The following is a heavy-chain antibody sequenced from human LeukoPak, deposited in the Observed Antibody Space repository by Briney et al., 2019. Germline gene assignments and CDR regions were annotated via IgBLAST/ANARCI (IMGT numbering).Heavy chain of an antibody. V-gene: IGHV1-2*02. Sequence: GASVKVSCRASGYRSTGYYMHWVRQAPGQRLKWMGWINPNSGDTNSAQHFQGRVPMTRDTSMTTAYLELSRLGSDDTAVYYCARGGDFWSGYYFAYWGQGTLVSVSS. CDR3: ARGGDFWSGYYFAY. CDR2: INPNSGDT. D-gene: IGHD3-3*01. CDR1: GYRSTGYY. J-gene: IGHJ4*02.